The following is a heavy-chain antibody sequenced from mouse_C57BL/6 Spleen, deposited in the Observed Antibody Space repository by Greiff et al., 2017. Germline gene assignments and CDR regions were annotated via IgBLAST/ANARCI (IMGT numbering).Heavy chain of an antibody. CDR2: IYPGDGDT. D-gene: IGHD1-1*01. J-gene: IGHJ4*01. Sequence: QVQLQQSGPELVKPGASVKISCKASGYAFSSSWMNWVKQRPGKGLEWIGRIYPGDGDTNYNGKFKGKATLTADKSSSTAYMQLSSLTSEDSAVYFCARGATTVAMDYWGQGTSVTVSS. CDR3: ARGATTVAMDY. V-gene: IGHV1-82*01. CDR1: GYAFSSSW.